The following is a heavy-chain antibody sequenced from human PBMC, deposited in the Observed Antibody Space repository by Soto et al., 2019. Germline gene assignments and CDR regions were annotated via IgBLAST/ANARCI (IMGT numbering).Heavy chain of an antibody. V-gene: IGHV1-2*04. CDR1: GYTFTGYY. D-gene: IGHD2-15*01. J-gene: IGHJ3*02. CDR3: ARTVGYCSGGSCYDYAFDI. Sequence: ASVKVSCKASGYTFTGYYMHCVRQAPEQGAEWMGWINPNSGGTNYAQKFQGWVTMTRDTSISTAYMELSRLRSDDTAVYYCARTVGYCSGGSCYDYAFDIWGQGTMVTVSS. CDR2: INPNSGGT.